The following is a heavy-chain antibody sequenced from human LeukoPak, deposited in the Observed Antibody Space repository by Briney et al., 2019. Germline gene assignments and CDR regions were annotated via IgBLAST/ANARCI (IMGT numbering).Heavy chain of an antibody. V-gene: IGHV3-21*01. CDR3: TRDVSATARAYDY. J-gene: IGHJ4*02. Sequence: PGGSLRLSCAASGFILSDYNMNWVRQAPGKGLEWVSFIAISGTYITYADSVKGRFTISRENAKNLLYLQMNSLRAEDTAVYYCTRDVSATARAYDYWGQGTLVTVSS. CDR2: IAISGTYI. CDR1: GFILSDYN. D-gene: IGHD1-26*01.